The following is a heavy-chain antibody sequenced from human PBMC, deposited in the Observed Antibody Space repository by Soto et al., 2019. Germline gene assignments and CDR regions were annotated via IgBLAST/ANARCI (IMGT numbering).Heavy chain of an antibody. CDR1: GYSFTSYD. D-gene: IGHD5-12*01. V-gene: IGHV1-8*01. CDR2: MNPNSGNT. CDR3: ARGDGYIFDF. J-gene: IGHJ4*02. Sequence: AASVKVSCKASGYSFTSYDINWVRQATGQGLEWMGWMNPNSGNTGYAQKFQGRVTMTRNTSISTAYMELSSLRSDGTAVYSCARGDGYIFDFWGQGTLVTVSS.